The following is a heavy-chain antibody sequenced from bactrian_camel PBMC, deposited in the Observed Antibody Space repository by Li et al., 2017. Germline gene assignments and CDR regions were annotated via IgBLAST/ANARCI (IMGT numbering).Heavy chain of an antibody. D-gene: IGHD5*01. CDR3: AQLDPYGPNNF. CDR1: GSTFRSYA. V-gene: IGHV3S40*01. J-gene: IGHJ4*01. CDR2: INVGGTST. Sequence: VQLVESGGGLVQPGGSLKLSCAGSGSTFRSYALSYVRQAPGKGLEWVSTINVGGTSTYYADFVRGRFTISRDNAKNTVYLQLNSLETEDMAMYYCAQLDPYGPNNFWGQGTQVTVS.